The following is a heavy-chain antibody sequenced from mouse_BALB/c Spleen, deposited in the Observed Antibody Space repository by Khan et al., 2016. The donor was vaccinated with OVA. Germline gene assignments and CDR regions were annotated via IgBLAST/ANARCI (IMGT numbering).Heavy chain of an antibody. V-gene: IGHV1S29*02. Sequence: QLSGPELVKPGASVKISCKASGYTFTDYNMDWVKQSHGESLEWIGYIFPNNGGTGYNQKFKTKATLTVDNSSSTAYMELRSLTSEDSAFYYCARSGYGSFAYWGQGTLVTVSA. CDR3: ARSGYGSFAY. CDR1: GYTFTDYN. D-gene: IGHD1-2*01. CDR2: IFPNNGGT. J-gene: IGHJ3*01.